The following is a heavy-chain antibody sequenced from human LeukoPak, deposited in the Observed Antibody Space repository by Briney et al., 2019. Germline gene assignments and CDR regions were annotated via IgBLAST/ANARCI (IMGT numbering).Heavy chain of an antibody. CDR3: AKIVGSRHC. D-gene: IGHD2-21*01. Sequence: PGGSLRLSCEGSGFLFSSYVLRQAPGKGLEWVSFISYDGNSKYYADSVKGRFSISRDNSKNTLYLQMNSLTAEDTAVYYCAKIVGSRHCWGQGTLVTVSS. J-gene: IGHJ4*02. CDR1: GFLFSSYV. CDR2: ISYDGNSK. V-gene: IGHV3-30-3*02.